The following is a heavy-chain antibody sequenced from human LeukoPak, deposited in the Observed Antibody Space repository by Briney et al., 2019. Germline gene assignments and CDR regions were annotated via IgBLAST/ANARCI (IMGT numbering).Heavy chain of an antibody. V-gene: IGHV3-9*01. Sequence: XWNSGSIGYADSVKGRFTISRDNAKNSLYLQMNSLRAEDTALYYCAKDRTLNYYGSGSYLYYWGQGTLVTVSS. J-gene: IGHJ4*02. CDR3: AKDRTLNYYGSGSYLYY. D-gene: IGHD3-10*01. CDR2: XWNSGSI.